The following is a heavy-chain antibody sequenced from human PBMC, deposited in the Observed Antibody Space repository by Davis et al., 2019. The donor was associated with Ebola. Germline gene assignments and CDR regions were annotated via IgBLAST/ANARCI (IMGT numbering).Heavy chain of an antibody. CDR1: GFTFSSYA. D-gene: IGHD4-17*01. CDR2: ISSNGGST. Sequence: GESLKISCSASGFTFSSYAMHWVRQAPGKGLEYVSAISSNGGSTYYADSVKGRFTISRDNSKNTLYLQMNSLRAEDTAVYYCARGNRHGDPDYWGQGTLVTVSS. CDR3: ARGNRHGDPDY. J-gene: IGHJ4*02. V-gene: IGHV3-64*04.